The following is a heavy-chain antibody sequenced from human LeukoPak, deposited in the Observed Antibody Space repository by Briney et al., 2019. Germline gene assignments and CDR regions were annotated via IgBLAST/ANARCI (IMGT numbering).Heavy chain of an antibody. D-gene: IGHD3-22*01. CDR1: GYTFTGYY. Sequence: ASVKVPCKASGYTFTGYYMHWVRQAPGQGLEWMGWINPNSGGTNYAQKFQGRVTMTRDTSISTAYMELSSLRSEDTAVYYCARDHYYDSSGYRLSDAFDIWGQGTMVTVSS. CDR2: INPNSGGT. CDR3: ARDHYYDSSGYRLSDAFDI. V-gene: IGHV1-2*02. J-gene: IGHJ3*02.